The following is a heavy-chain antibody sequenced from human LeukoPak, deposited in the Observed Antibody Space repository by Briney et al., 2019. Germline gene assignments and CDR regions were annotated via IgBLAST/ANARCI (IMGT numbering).Heavy chain of an antibody. V-gene: IGHV4-59*01. CDR2: IYYSGST. D-gene: IGHD3-22*01. CDR1: GGSISSYY. CDR3: ARLSYDSSGYVKAFDI. Sequence: KPSETLSLTCTVSGGSISSYYWSWIRQPPGKGLEWIGYIYYSGSTNYNPSLKSRVTISVDTSKNQFSLKLSSVTAADTAVYYCARLSYDSSGYVKAFDIWGQGTMVTVSS. J-gene: IGHJ3*02.